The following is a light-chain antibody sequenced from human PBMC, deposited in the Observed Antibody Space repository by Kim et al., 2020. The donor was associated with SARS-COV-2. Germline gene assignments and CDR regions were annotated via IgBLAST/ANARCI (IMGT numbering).Light chain of an antibody. CDR1: QDIINY. V-gene: IGKV1-33*01. Sequence: PSSLSASVADRVTITCQASQDIINYLNWYQQKPVKAPKVLISDAVNLETGVPSRFSGRGSGTEFTVTISSLQPEDFATYYCQHRGTFGQGTKLEI. CDR3: QHRGT. J-gene: IGKJ2*01. CDR2: DAV.